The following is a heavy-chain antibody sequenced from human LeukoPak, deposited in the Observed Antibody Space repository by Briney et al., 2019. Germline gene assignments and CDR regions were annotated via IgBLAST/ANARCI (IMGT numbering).Heavy chain of an antibody. Sequence: GGSLRLSCAASGFTFSSYWMNWARQAPGKGLEWVASINHNGNVNYYVDSVKGRFTISGDNAKNSLYLQMSNLRAEDTAVYFCARGGGLDVWGQGATVTVSS. CDR3: ARGGGLDV. V-gene: IGHV3-7*03. CDR1: GFTFSSYW. CDR2: INHNGNVN. J-gene: IGHJ6*02. D-gene: IGHD3-16*01.